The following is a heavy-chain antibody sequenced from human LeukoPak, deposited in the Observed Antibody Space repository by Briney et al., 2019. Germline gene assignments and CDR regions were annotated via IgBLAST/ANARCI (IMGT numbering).Heavy chain of an antibody. CDR3: ARDGAVRGVYGMDV. Sequence: GGSLRLSCAASGFTVSSNYMSWVRQAPGKGLEWVSVIYSGGSTYYADSVKGRFTISRDNSKNTLYLQMNSLRAEDAAVYYCARDGAVRGVYGMDVWGQGTTVTVSS. J-gene: IGHJ6*02. V-gene: IGHV3-66*01. CDR2: IYSGGST. D-gene: IGHD3-10*01. CDR1: GFTVSSNY.